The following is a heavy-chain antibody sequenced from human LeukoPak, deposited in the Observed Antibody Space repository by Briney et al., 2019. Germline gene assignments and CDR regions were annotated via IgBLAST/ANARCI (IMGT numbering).Heavy chain of an antibody. Sequence: GGSLRLSCAASGFTFSSYAMSWVRQAPGKGLEWVSAISGSGGSTYYADSVKGRFTISRDNSKNTLYLQMNSLRAEDTAVYYCARDESAEYDYVWGSYRYTALDYWGQGTLVTVSS. CDR3: ARDESAEYDYVWGSYRYTALDY. D-gene: IGHD3-16*02. CDR2: ISGSGGST. CDR1: GFTFSSYA. V-gene: IGHV3-23*01. J-gene: IGHJ4*02.